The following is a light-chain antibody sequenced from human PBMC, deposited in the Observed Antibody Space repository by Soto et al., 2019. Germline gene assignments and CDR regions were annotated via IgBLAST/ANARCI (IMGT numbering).Light chain of an antibody. J-gene: IGKJ3*01. Sequence: EIVLTQSPATLSLSPGERATLSCRASQSVSSNLAWYQHKPGQAPRLLIYDASTRATGFPARFSGSGSGTEFTLTISSLQPEDFAVYYCQQYNNWPPFTFGPGTKVDIK. CDR2: DAS. V-gene: IGKV3-15*01. CDR1: QSVSSN. CDR3: QQYNNWPPFT.